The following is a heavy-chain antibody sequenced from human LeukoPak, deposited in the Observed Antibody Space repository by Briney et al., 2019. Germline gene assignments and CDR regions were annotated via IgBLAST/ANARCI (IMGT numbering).Heavy chain of an antibody. Sequence: PSETLSLTCTVSGGSISNYYWSWIRQPAGKGLEWIGRINTSGSTDYNPSLKSRVTMSVDTAKNQFSLNLSSLTAADTAVYYCARSRGTTLVTRFEYWGQGTLVTVSS. CDR2: INTSGST. D-gene: IGHD5-18*01. J-gene: IGHJ4*02. CDR1: GGSISNYY. V-gene: IGHV4-4*07. CDR3: ARSRGTTLVTRFEY.